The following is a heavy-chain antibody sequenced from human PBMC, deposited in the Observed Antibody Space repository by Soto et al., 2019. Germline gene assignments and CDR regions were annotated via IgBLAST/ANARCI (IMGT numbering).Heavy chain of an antibody. J-gene: IGHJ4*02. V-gene: IGHV1-69*01. Sequence: QVQLVQSGAEVKKPGSSVKVSCEAPGGTFDHAAITWVRQAPGQGLEWMGGINTMFNSTHYAQKFQGRVTITADAATSTAIMELRGLRSDDTAVYYCARQIFAADYWGQGTLLIVSS. CDR1: GGTFDHAA. CDR2: INTMFNST. D-gene: IGHD3-9*01. CDR3: ARQIFAADY.